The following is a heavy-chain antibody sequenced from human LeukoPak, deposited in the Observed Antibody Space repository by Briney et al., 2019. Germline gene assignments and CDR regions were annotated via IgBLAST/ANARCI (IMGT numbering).Heavy chain of an antibody. CDR2: IFPPNSDT. CDR3: ARHPDY. J-gene: IGHJ4*01. V-gene: IGHV5-51*01. CDR1: GYSFTSYW. Sequence: GESLKISCTGSGYSFTSYWIGWVRQMPGKGLEWMAIIFPPNSDTRYSPSFQGRVTISAGKSINTAYLRWNSLQASDTAMYFCARHPDYWGHGTLVTVSS.